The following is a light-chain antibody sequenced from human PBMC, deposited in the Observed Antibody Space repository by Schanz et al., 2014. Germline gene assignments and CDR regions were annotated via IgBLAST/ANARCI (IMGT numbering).Light chain of an antibody. Sequence: QSALTQPASVSGSPGQSITISCTGTSSDVGGYNYVSWYQQHPGKAPKLMIYDVNSRPSGVSNRFSGSKSGNTASLTISGLQAEDEADYYCSSYTSSFTGVFGGGTKLTVL. J-gene: IGLJ2*01. CDR1: SSDVGGYNY. V-gene: IGLV2-14*01. CDR3: SSYTSSFTGV. CDR2: DVN.